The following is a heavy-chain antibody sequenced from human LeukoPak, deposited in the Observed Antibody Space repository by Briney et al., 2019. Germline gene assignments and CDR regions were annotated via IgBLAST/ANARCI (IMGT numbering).Heavy chain of an antibody. CDR3: AKNFSPDFDY. Sequence: SQTLSLTCAISWDSVSSSTSAWSWIRQSPSRGLEWLGRTYFRSKWIHDYALSVRGRITINPDTSKKQVSLQLNSMTPEDTAIYYCAKNFSPDFDYWGQGTLVSVSS. V-gene: IGHV6-1*01. J-gene: IGHJ4*02. CDR1: WDSVSSSTSA. D-gene: IGHD2/OR15-2a*01. CDR2: TYFRSKWIH.